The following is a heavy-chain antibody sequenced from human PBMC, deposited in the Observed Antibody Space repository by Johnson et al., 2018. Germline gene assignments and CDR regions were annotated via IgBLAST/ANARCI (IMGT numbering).Heavy chain of an antibody. CDR2: IYSGGST. V-gene: IGHV3-NL1*01. D-gene: IGHD1-14*01. CDR1: GFTFSSYG. CDR3: ARDSADRKGAFDI. J-gene: IGHJ1*01. Sequence: QVQLVESGGGVVQPGRSLRLSCAASGFTFSSYGMHWVRQAPGKGLEWVSVIYSGGSTYYADSVKGRVTISRDNSKNTLYLQMNSRRAEDTAVYDCARDSADRKGAFDIWGQGTLVTVSS.